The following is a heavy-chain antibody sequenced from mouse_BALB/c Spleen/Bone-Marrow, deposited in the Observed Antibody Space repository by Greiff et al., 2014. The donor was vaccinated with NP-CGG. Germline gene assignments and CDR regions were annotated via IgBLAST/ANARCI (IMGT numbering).Heavy chain of an antibody. CDR3: TTLARNYFDY. Sequence: EVKLTESGTVLARPGASVKMSCRASGYTFTSYWMHWVKQRPGQGLEWIGTIYPGNSDTTYNQKFKGKAKLTAVTSTSTAYMELSSLTNEDSAVYYCTTLARNYFDYWGQGTTLTVSS. J-gene: IGHJ2*01. D-gene: IGHD3-1*01. V-gene: IGHV1-5*01. CDR1: GYTFTSYW. CDR2: IYPGNSDT.